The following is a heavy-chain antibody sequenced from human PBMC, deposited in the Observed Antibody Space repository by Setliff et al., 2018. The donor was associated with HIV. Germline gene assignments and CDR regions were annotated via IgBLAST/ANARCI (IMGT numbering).Heavy chain of an antibody. D-gene: IGHD2-15*01. CDR3: ARHPPYSSGGSCYRGRGYYFDY. V-gene: IGHV4-4*07. Sequence: PSETLSLTCTVSGGSMSGYYWNWIRQPAGKGLEWIGRIYSGRSTNHNPSLQSRVTMPADTSRNQFSLELNAVTAADTSMYYCARHPPYSSGGSCYRGRGYYFDYWGQGTLVTVSS. CDR1: GGSMSGYY. J-gene: IGHJ4*02. CDR2: IYSGRST.